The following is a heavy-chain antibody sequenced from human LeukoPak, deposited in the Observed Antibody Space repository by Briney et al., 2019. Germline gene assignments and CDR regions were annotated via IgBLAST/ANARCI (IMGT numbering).Heavy chain of an antibody. CDR3: ARGEPAGGNSNS. Sequence: SETLSLTCAVYGGSFSGYYWSWIRQPPGKGLEWIGEINHSGTTNYNPSLKSRATISVDTSKSQFSLRLNSVTAADTAVYYCARGEPAGGNSNSWGQGTLVTVSS. J-gene: IGHJ4*02. CDR1: GGSFSGYY. CDR2: INHSGTT. V-gene: IGHV4-34*01. D-gene: IGHD4-23*01.